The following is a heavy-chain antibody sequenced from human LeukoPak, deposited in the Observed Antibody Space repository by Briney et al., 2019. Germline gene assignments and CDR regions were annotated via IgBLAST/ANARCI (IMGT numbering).Heavy chain of an antibody. Sequence: GSSVKVSCKTSGGTFNNCAISWVRQAPGQGLEWLGGSMPLFGTAGYAQKFQGRVTITKDESTRTVYLELTRLTYAATAGCYCARDVHGDYGSGWFDPWGQGTLVSVSS. D-gene: IGHD4-17*01. CDR1: GGTFNNCA. CDR2: SMPLFGTA. V-gene: IGHV1-69*05. CDR3: ARDVHGDYGSGWFDP. J-gene: IGHJ5*02.